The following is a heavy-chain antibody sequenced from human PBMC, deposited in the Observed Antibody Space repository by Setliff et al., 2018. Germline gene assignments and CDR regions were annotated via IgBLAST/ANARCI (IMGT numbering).Heavy chain of an antibody. J-gene: IGHJ6*02. CDR3: ARDRVYYGMDV. CDR1: GFTFNTYW. V-gene: IGHV3-20*04. CDR2: ISWNSGSI. Sequence: GGSLRLSCAGSGFTFNTYWMTWVRQAPGKGLEWVSGISWNSGSIGYADSVKGRFTISRDNAKNSLYLQMNSLRAEDTAVYYCARDRVYYGMDVWGQGTTVTVSS. D-gene: IGHD3-10*01.